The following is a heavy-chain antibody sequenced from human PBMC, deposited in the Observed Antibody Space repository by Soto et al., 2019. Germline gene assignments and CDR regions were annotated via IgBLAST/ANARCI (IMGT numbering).Heavy chain of an antibody. CDR2: IYYSGST. CDR3: ARYGSGSSVWFDP. CDR1: GGSMSSYY. J-gene: IGHJ5*02. V-gene: IGHV4-59*01. Sequence: SETLSLTCTVSGGSMSSYYWSWIRQPPGKGLEWIGYIYYSGSTIYNPSLKSRVDTSKNQFSLKLSSVTAADTAVYYCARYGSGSSVWFDPWGQGTLVTVS. D-gene: IGHD3-10*01.